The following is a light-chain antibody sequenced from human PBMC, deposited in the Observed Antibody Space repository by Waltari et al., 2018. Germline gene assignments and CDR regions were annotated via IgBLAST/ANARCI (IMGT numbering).Light chain of an antibody. CDR3: QQYSDWPPGT. CDR1: QSIINT. V-gene: IGKV3-15*01. J-gene: IGKJ3*01. CDR2: ATS. Sequence: EIVMTQSPATLSVSPGERATLSCRASQSIINTLAWYQQKPGQAPRLLVYATSARATGVPARFSGSGSGTEFTLTINSLQSEDFAVYYCQQYSDWPPGTFGPGTKVDIK.